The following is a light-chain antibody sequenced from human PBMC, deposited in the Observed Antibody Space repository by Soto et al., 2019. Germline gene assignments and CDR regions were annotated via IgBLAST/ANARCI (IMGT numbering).Light chain of an antibody. CDR2: DAS. CDR1: QRIDSY. J-gene: IGKJ5*01. Sequence: VVLTQSPATLSLSPGESATLSCRASQRIDSYLGWYQQKPGQAPRLLIHDASTRATGIPARFSGSGSGTDFTLTISSLEPEDSAVYYCQQRADWPPITFGQGTRLEI. V-gene: IGKV3-11*01. CDR3: QQRADWPPIT.